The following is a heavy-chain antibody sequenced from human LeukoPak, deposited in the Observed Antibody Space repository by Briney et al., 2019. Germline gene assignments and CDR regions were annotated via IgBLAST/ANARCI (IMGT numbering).Heavy chain of an antibody. V-gene: IGHV3-30-3*01. D-gene: IGHD3-10*01. Sequence: GGSLRLSCAASGFTFSSYAMHWVRQAPGKGLEWVAVISYDGSNKYYADSVKGRFTISRDNSKNTLYLQMNSLRAEDTAVYYCAKDPRSPYYGLSWFDPWGQGTLVTVSS. CDR3: AKDPRSPYYGLSWFDP. CDR1: GFTFSSYA. CDR2: ISYDGSNK. J-gene: IGHJ5*02.